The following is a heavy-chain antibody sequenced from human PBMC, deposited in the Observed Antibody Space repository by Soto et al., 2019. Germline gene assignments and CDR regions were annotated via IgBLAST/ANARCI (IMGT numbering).Heavy chain of an antibody. CDR1: GGSIRTGGYY. CDR2: IYYSGTS. CDR3: ARTRYCSTTSCYGDFDC. V-gene: IGHV4-31*03. Sequence: QVQLQESGPGLVKPSQTLSLTCTVSGGSIRTGGYYWSWIRQLPGEGLEWIGYIYYSGTSYYNPSLHSRVSISVDTYKNQFSLNLSSVPATDTAVYYCARTRYCSTTSCYGDFDCWGQGTLVSVSS. J-gene: IGHJ4*02. D-gene: IGHD2-2*01.